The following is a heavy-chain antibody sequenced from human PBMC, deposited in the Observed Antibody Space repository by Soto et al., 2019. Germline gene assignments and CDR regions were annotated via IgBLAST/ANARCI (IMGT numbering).Heavy chain of an antibody. CDR2: ISSSSSYI. D-gene: IGHD6-13*01. Sequence: PGGSLRLSCAASGFTFSSYSMNWVRQAPGKGLEWVSSISSSSSYIYYADSVKGRFTISRDNAKNSLYLQMNSLRAEDTAVYYCARDPRPIAAAGNNWFDPWGQGTLVTVSS. V-gene: IGHV3-21*01. CDR3: ARDPRPIAAAGNNWFDP. CDR1: GFTFSSYS. J-gene: IGHJ5*02.